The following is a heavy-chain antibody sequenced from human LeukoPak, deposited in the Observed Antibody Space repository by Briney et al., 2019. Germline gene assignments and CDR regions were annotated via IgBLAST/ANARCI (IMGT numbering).Heavy chain of an antibody. D-gene: IGHD2-15*01. Sequence: GGSLRLSCAASGITFSSYEMNWVRQAPGKGLEWVSYISRSGSTIYYADSVKGRFTISRDNAKNTLYLQMNSLRAEDTAVYYCVRGRFGGYFDHWGQGSLVTVSS. CDR2: ISRSGSTI. CDR3: VRGRFGGYFDH. V-gene: IGHV3-48*03. CDR1: GITFSSYE. J-gene: IGHJ4*02.